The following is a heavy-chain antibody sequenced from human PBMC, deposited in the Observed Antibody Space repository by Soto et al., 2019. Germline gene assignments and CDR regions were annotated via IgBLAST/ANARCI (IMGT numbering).Heavy chain of an antibody. J-gene: IGHJ5*02. V-gene: IGHV2-5*02. Sequence: TLSLTCSVSGASIRSYYWHWIRQPPGKALEWLALIYWDDDKRYSPSLKSRLTITKDTSNNQVVLTMTNMDPVDTATYYCAHHYDFPFDPWGQGTLVTVSS. CDR2: IYWDDDK. CDR3: AHHYDFPFDP. D-gene: IGHD3-3*01. CDR1: GASIRSYYW.